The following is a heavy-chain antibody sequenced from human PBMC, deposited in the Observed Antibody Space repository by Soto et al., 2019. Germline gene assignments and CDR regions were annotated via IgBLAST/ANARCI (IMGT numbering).Heavy chain of an antibody. D-gene: IGHD3-3*01. CDR1: GFTFSSYA. CDR3: AKDYDFWSGYYNPVGYFDY. Sequence: EVQLLESGGGLVQPGGSLRLSCAASGFTFSSYAMSWVRQAPGKGLEWVSAISGSGGSTYYADSVKGRFTISRDNSKNTLYLQMNSLRAEDTAVYYCAKDYDFWSGYYNPVGYFDYWGQGTLVTVSS. V-gene: IGHV3-23*01. J-gene: IGHJ4*02. CDR2: ISGSGGST.